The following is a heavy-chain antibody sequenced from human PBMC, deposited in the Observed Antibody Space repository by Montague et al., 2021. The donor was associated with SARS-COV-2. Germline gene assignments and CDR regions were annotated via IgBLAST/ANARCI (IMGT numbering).Heavy chain of an antibody. CDR3: ARRYDFYRAEAFDV. D-gene: IGHD3-3*01. J-gene: IGHJ3*01. V-gene: IGHV2-5*02. Sequence: PALVKPTQTLTLTCVFSGFSLNTDGMGVAWIRRPPGKALEWLALIYWDGDQRYSPSLKTRLTITKDTSKNRVVLTMTNLDPVDTATYYCARRYDFYRAEAFDVWGQGTVLTVSS. CDR2: IYWDGDQ. CDR1: GFSLNTDGMG.